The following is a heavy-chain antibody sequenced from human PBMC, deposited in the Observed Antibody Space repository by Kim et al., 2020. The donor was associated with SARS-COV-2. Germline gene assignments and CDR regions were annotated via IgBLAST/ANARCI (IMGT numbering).Heavy chain of an antibody. D-gene: IGHD3-3*01. J-gene: IGHJ2*01. CDR3: ARGRDNTIFGVVIILPRYFDL. CDR2: INHSGST. CDR1: GGSFSGYY. Sequence: SETLSLTCAVYGGSFSGYYWSWIRQPPGKGLEWIGEINHSGSTNYNPSLKSRVTISVDTSKNQFSLKLSSVTAADTAVYYCARGRDNTIFGVVIILPRYFDLWGRGTLVTVSS. V-gene: IGHV4-34*01.